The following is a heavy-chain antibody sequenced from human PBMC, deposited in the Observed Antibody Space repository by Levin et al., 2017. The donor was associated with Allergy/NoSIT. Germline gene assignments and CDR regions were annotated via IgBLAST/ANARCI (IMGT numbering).Heavy chain of an antibody. Sequence: QTLSLTCTFSGFSLSTNSEGVGWIRQSPGKALEWLAAISWGDDKRYSPSLKSRLAITKDTSKSQVLLIMTNLDPVDTATYYCARLWFGELHFDYWGQGTLVTVSS. CDR3: ARLWFGELHFDY. V-gene: IGHV2-5*02. CDR1: GFSLSTNSEG. D-gene: IGHD3-10*01. CDR2: ISWGDDK. J-gene: IGHJ4*02.